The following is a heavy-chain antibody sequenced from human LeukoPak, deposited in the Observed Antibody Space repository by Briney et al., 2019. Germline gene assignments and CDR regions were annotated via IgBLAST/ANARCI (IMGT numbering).Heavy chain of an antibody. J-gene: IGHJ4*02. Sequence: GRSLRLSCAASGFTFSSYGMHWVRQAPGKGLEWVAVISYDGSNKYYADSVKGRFTISRDSSKNTLYLQMNSLRAEDTAVYYCAKASDPEYFDYWGQGTLVTVSS. CDR3: AKASDPEYFDY. V-gene: IGHV3-30*18. CDR1: GFTFSSYG. CDR2: ISYDGSNK.